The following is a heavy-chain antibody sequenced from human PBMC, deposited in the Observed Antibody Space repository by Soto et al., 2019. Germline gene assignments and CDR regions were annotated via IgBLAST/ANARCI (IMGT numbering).Heavy chain of an antibody. D-gene: IGHD6-13*01. V-gene: IGHV4-59*01. Sequence: SETLSLTCTVSGGSISSYYWSWIRQPPGKGLEWIGYIYYSGSTNYNPSLKSRVTISVDTSKNQFSLKLSSVTAADTAVYYCARDKPSAAAGIFDYWGQGTLVTVSS. CDR2: IYYSGST. CDR3: ARDKPSAAAGIFDY. J-gene: IGHJ4*02. CDR1: GGSISSYY.